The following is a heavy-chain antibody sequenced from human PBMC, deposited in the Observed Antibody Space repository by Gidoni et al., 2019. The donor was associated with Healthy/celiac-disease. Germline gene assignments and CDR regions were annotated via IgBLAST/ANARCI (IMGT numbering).Heavy chain of an antibody. CDR2: ST. CDR3: ARGEEERNYYGMDV. Sequence: STYYNPSLKSRVTISVDTSKNQFSLKLSSVTAADTAVYYCARGEEERNYYGMDVWGQGTTVTVSS. D-gene: IGHD3-16*01. J-gene: IGHJ6*02. V-gene: IGHV4-39*01.